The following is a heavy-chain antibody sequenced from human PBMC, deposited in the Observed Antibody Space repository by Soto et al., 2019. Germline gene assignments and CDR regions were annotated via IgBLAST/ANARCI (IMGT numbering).Heavy chain of an antibody. CDR3: ARDPHSLDY. CDR2: ITSRSSPI. J-gene: IGHJ4*02. D-gene: IGHD1-26*01. Sequence: TGGSLRLSCAASGFSFSSYSMNWVRQAPGKGLEWVSYITSRSSPIYYADSVKGRFTISRDNAKSSLYLQMNSLRDDDTAVYYCARDPHSLDYWGPGTLVTVSS. V-gene: IGHV3-48*02. CDR1: GFSFSSYS.